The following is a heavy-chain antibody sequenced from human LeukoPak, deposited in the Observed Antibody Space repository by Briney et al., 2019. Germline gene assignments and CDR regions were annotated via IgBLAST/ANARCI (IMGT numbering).Heavy chain of an antibody. CDR3: ASTLQAIAMAGGLVEFFQN. Sequence: ASVKVSCKASGYTFTGYYMHWVRQALGQGLEWMGWIYPISGDTNYAQKFQGRVTMTRDTSISTDYMELSSLRSDDTAVYYCASTLQAIAMAGGLVEFFQNWGQGTLVTVSS. CDR1: GYTFTGYY. D-gene: IGHD6-19*01. J-gene: IGHJ1*01. V-gene: IGHV1-2*02. CDR2: IYPISGDT.